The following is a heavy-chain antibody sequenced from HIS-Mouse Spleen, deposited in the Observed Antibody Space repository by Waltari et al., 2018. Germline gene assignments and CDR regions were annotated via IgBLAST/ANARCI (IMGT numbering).Heavy chain of an antibody. CDR2: IYYSGST. J-gene: IGHJ2*01. CDR3: AREIPYSSSWYDWYFDL. Sequence: QLHLQESGPGLVKPSETLSLTCTVSGGSLSSSSYYWGWIRPHPGKGLEWIGSIYYSGSTYYNPSLKSRVTISVDTSKNQFSLKLSSVTAADTAVYYCAREIPYSSSWYDWYFDLWGRGTLVTVSS. D-gene: IGHD6-13*01. CDR1: GGSLSSSSYY. V-gene: IGHV4-39*07.